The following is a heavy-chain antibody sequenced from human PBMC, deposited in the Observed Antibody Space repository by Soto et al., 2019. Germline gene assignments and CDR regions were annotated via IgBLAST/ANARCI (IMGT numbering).Heavy chain of an antibody. J-gene: IGHJ2*01. Sequence: PGGSLRLSCAASGFTFSSYAMHWVRQAPGKGLEWVAVISYDGSNKYYADSVKGRFTISRDNSKNTLYLQMNSLRAEDTAVYYCARAPGDYDSSGYYYWYFDLWGRGTLVTVSS. D-gene: IGHD3-22*01. CDR2: ISYDGSNK. V-gene: IGHV3-30-3*01. CDR3: ARAPGDYDSSGYYYWYFDL. CDR1: GFTFSSYA.